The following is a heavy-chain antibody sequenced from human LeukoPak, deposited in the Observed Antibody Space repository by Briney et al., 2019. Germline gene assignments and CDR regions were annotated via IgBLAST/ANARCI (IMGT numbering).Heavy chain of an antibody. Sequence: SETLSLTCTVSGGSISSYYWSWIRQPAGKGLEWTGRIYTSGSTNYNPSLKSRVTMSVDTSKNQFSLKLSSVTAADTAVYYCARDVPLRIAAAGTDYYYYYMDVWGKGTTVTVSS. J-gene: IGHJ6*03. CDR3: ARDVPLRIAAAGTDYYYYYMDV. D-gene: IGHD6-13*01. CDR1: GGSISSYY. V-gene: IGHV4-4*07. CDR2: IYTSGST.